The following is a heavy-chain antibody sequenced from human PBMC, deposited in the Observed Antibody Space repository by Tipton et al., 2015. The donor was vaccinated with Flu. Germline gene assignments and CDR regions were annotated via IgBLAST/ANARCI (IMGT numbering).Heavy chain of an antibody. V-gene: IGHV3-33*01. CDR2: IWYDGSNK. CDR1: GFTFSSYG. D-gene: IGHD2-2*01. Sequence: RSLRLSCAASGFTFSSYGMHWVRQAPGKGLEWVAVIWYDGSNKYYADSVKGRFTISRDNAKNSLYLQMNSLRAEDTAVYYCARGTFSAYCSSTSCQSGCAFDIWGQGTMVTVSS. J-gene: IGHJ3*02. CDR3: ARGTFSAYCSSTSCQSGCAFDI.